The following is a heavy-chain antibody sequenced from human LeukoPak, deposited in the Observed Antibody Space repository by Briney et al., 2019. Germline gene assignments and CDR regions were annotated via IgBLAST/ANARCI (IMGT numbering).Heavy chain of an antibody. V-gene: IGHV3-11*01. CDR1: GFTFSDYY. Sequence: GGSLRLSCAASGFTFSDYYMSWIRQAPGKGLEWISYISNNGKTIHYADSVKGRFIISRDNAKKSLYLQMNSLRVEDTAVYYCARAAGWLDPWGRGTLVTVPS. D-gene: IGHD6-13*01. CDR2: ISNNGKTI. J-gene: IGHJ5*01. CDR3: ARAAGWLDP.